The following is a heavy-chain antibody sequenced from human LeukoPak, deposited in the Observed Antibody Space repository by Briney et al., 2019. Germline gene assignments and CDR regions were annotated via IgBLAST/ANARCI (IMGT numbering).Heavy chain of an antibody. Sequence: KASETLSLTCTGSGGSISSSNYYWGWIRQPPGKGLEWIGTIYYSGSTYYNPSLKSRVTISVDTSKNQFSLKLSSVTAADTAVYYCARGSSWYRPFGTSWGQETLVTVSS. CDR1: GGSISSSNYY. V-gene: IGHV4-39*07. CDR3: ARGSSWYRPFGTS. J-gene: IGHJ4*02. CDR2: IYYSGST. D-gene: IGHD6-13*01.